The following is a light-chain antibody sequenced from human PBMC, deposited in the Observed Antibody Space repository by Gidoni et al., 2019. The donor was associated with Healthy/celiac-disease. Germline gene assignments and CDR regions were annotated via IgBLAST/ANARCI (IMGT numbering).Light chain of an antibody. CDR2: AAS. Sequence: DIQMTQSPSSLPASVGDRVTITCRASQRSSSNLIWYQQKPGEAPKLLIYAASSLQSGVPSRFSGSGSGTEFTITISSRQHEDFATYYYQQRYNSPPTFGQGTKVEIK. J-gene: IGKJ1*01. CDR3: QQRYNSPPT. V-gene: IGKV1-39*01. CDR1: QRSSSN.